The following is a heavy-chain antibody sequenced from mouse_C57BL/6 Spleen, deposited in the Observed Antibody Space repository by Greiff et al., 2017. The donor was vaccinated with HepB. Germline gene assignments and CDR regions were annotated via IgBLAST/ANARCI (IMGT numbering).Heavy chain of an antibody. CDR2: IDPSDSYT. V-gene: IGHV1-59*01. CDR3: ASLSRVGY. Sequence: QVQLQQPGAELVRPGTSVKLSCKASGYTFTSYWMHWVKQRPGQGLERIGVIDPSDSYTNYNQKFKGKATLTVDTSSSTAYMQLSSLTSEDSAVYYCASLSRVGYWGQGTTLTVSS. CDR1: GYTFTSYW. J-gene: IGHJ2*01.